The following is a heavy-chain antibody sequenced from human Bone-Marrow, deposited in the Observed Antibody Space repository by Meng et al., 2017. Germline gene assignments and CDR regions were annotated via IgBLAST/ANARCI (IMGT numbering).Heavy chain of an antibody. CDR1: SGSINSYF. CDR2: ISYSGST. CDR3: ARAIATRPDVFDY. D-gene: IGHD6-6*01. V-gene: IGHV4-59*01. J-gene: IGHJ4*02. Sequence: AHLQESGPGLVKPSETLSLTCTVSSGSINSYFWSWIRQPPGKGPEWIGYISYSGSTNYNPSLKSRVTISVDTSKNQFSLKLSSVTAADTAVYYCARAIATRPDVFDYWGQGTLVTVSS.